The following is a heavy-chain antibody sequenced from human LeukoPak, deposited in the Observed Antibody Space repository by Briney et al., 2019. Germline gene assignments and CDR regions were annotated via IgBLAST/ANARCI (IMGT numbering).Heavy chain of an antibody. CDR3: ARVAPYYDILTGYSDDAFDI. D-gene: IGHD3-9*01. CDR2: ISSSSSYI. Sequence: HGGSLRLSCAASGFTFISYSMNWVRQAPGKGLEWVSSISSSSSYIYYGDSVKGRFTISRDNAKNSLFLRMNSLRAEDTAVYYCARVAPYYDILTGYSDDAFDIWGQGTMVTVSS. CDR1: GFTFISYS. V-gene: IGHV3-21*01. J-gene: IGHJ3*02.